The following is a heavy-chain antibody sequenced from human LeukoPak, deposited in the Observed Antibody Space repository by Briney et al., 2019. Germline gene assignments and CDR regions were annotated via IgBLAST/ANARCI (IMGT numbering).Heavy chain of an antibody. Sequence: GASVKVSCKASGYTFTGYYMHWVRRAPGQGLEWMGWINPNSGGTNYAQKFQGRVTMTRDTSISTAYMELSSLRSEDTAVYYCATYDYIRASFDYWGQGTLVNVSS. CDR2: INPNSGGT. V-gene: IGHV1-2*02. D-gene: IGHD3-3*01. J-gene: IGHJ4*02. CDR3: ATYDYIRASFDY. CDR1: GYTFTGYY.